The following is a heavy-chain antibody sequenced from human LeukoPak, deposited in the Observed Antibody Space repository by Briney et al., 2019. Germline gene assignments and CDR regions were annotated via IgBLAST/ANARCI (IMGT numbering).Heavy chain of an antibody. D-gene: IGHD2-21*02. V-gene: IGHV3-23*01. Sequence: GGSLRLSCAASGFTLSSYAMSWVRQGPGKGLEWVSAISVSGNTYHADSVKGRFTISRDNSKNTLYLQMNSLRAEDTAVYYCAKEGGAYCGGDCFYYMDVWGKGTTVTISS. J-gene: IGHJ6*03. CDR3: AKEGGAYCGGDCFYYMDV. CDR2: ISVSGNT. CDR1: GFTLSSYA.